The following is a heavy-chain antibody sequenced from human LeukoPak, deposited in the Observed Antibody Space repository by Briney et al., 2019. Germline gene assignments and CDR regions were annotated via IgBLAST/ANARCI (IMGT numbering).Heavy chain of an antibody. D-gene: IGHD3-22*01. CDR1: GDSVSSNSAT. J-gene: IGHJ4*02. CDR3: ARGGSDGYLFDY. CDR2: TYYRSKWYN. Sequence: SQTLSLTCAISGDSVSSNSATWDWIRQSPSRGLEWLGRTYYRSKWYNDYAVSVKSRVTINPDTSKNQFSLQLNSVTPEDTAVYYCARGGSDGYLFDYWGQGSLVIVSS. V-gene: IGHV6-1*01.